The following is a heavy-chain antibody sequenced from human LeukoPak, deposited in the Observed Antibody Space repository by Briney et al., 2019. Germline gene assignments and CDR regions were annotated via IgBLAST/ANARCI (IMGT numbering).Heavy chain of an antibody. CDR3: ARQTEYCSSTSCYPNWFDP. Sequence: GESLKISCMGSGYSFTSYWIGWVRQMPGKGLEWMGIIYPGDSDTRYSPSFQGQVTISADKSISTAYLQWSSLKASDTAMYYCARQTEYCSSTSCYPNWFDPWGQGTLVTVSS. J-gene: IGHJ5*02. V-gene: IGHV5-51*01. D-gene: IGHD2-2*01. CDR1: GYSFTSYW. CDR2: IYPGDSDT.